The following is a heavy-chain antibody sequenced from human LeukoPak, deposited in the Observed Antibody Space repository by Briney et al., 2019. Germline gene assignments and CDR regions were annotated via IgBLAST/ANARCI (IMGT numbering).Heavy chain of an antibody. J-gene: IGHJ5*02. CDR2: IIPIFGTA. CDR3: AREAYTAVAGTNWFDH. V-gene: IGHV1-69*13. CDR1: GGTFSSYA. D-gene: IGHD6-19*01. Sequence: ASVKVSCKASGGTFSSYAISWVRQAPGQGLEWMGGIIPIFGTANYAQKFQGRVTITADESTSTAYMELSSLRSEDTAVYYCAREAYTAVAGTNWFDHWGQGTLVTVSS.